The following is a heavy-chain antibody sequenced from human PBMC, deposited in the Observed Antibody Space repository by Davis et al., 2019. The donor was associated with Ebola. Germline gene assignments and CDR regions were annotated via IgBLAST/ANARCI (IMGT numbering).Heavy chain of an antibody. D-gene: IGHD3-3*01. Sequence: ASVKVSCKASGYTFTSYAMHWVRQAPGQRLEWMGWINPNSGGTNYAQKFQGWVTMTRDTSISTAYMELSRLRSDDTAVYYCARETYYDFWSGFDYWGQGTLVTVSS. CDR1: GYTFTSYA. CDR2: INPNSGGT. J-gene: IGHJ4*02. CDR3: ARETYYDFWSGFDY. V-gene: IGHV1-2*04.